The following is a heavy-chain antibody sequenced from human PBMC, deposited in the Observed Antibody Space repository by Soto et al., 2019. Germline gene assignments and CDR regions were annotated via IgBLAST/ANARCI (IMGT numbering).Heavy chain of an antibody. CDR3: ARGGAVSSGWYDGH. CDR2: INSDGSST. Sequence: EVQLVESGGGLVQPGGSLRLSCGASGFTFSTYNMHWVRQGPGKGLVWVSRINSDGSSTRYADSVKGRFTISRDNAKNTLYLQMNSLRVEDMAIYYCARGGAVSSGWYDGHWGRGTLVTVSS. J-gene: IGHJ4*02. D-gene: IGHD6-19*01. V-gene: IGHV3-74*01. CDR1: GFTFSTYN.